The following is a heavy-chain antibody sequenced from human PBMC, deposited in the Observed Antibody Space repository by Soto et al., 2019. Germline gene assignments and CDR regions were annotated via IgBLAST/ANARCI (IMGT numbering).Heavy chain of an antibody. V-gene: IGHV1-18*01. CDR3: ARESPGVGYCSSTSCYPRSYNWFDP. CDR1: GYTFTSYG. Sequence: ASVKVSFKASGYTFTSYGISWVRQAPGQGLEWMGWISAYNGNTNYAQKLQGRVTMTTDTSTSTAYMELRSLRSDDTAVYYCARESPGVGYCSSTSCYPRSYNWFDPWGQGTLVTVSS. D-gene: IGHD2-2*01. J-gene: IGHJ5*02. CDR2: ISAYNGNT.